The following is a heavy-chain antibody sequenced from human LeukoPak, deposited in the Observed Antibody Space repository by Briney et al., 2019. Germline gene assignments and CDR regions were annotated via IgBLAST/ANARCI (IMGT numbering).Heavy chain of an antibody. CDR1: GYSFTSYW. CDR3: ARPSDYGGNSYFDY. CDR2: IYPGDSDT. Sequence: GASLQISCKGSGYSFTSYWIGWVRQLPGKGLEWMGIIYPGDSDTRYSPSFQGQVTISADKSISTAYLQWSSLKASDTAMYYCARPSDYGGNSYFDYWGQGTLVTVSS. V-gene: IGHV5-51*01. D-gene: IGHD4-23*01. J-gene: IGHJ4*02.